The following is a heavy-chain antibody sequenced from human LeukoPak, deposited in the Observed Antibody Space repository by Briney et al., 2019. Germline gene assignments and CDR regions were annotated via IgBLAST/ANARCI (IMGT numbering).Heavy chain of an antibody. CDR1: GFTFSSYS. CDR2: ISSSSSYI. J-gene: IGHJ4*02. CDR3: ATLMWELPGY. V-gene: IGHV3-21*01. Sequence: GGSLRLSRAASGFTFSSYSMNWVRQAPGKGLEWVSSISSSSSYIYYADSVKGRFTISRDNAKNSLYLQMNSLRAEDTAVYYCATLMWELPGYWGQGTLVTVSS. D-gene: IGHD1-26*01.